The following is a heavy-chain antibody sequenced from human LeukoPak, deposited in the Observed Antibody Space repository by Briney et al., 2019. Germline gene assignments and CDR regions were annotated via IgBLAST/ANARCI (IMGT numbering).Heavy chain of an antibody. CDR3: ERGRYCTSTSCSHFDY. V-gene: IGHV5-51*01. Sequence: GESLKISCKGSGYSFTNYWIAWVRQMPGRGLEWMGIIYPGDSDTRYSPSFQGQVTISGDRSISTAYLQWSSLKASDTAMYYCERGRYCTSTSCSHFDYWGQGTLVTVSS. CDR1: GYSFTNYW. J-gene: IGHJ4*02. D-gene: IGHD2-2*01. CDR2: IYPGDSDT.